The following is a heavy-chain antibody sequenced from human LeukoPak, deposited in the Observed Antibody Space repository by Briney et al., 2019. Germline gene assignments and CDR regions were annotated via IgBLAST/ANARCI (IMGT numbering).Heavy chain of an antibody. CDR3: ARLLYYYGSGSYYGWFDP. CDR2: IYYSGST. CDR1: GGSISSSSYY. J-gene: IGHJ5*02. V-gene: IGHV4-39*01. D-gene: IGHD3-10*01. Sequence: SETLSLTCTVSGGSISSSSYYWGWIRQPPGKGLEWIGSIYYSGSTYYNPSLKSRVTISVDTSKDQFSLKLSSVTAADTAVYYCARLLYYYGSGSYYGWFDPWGQGTLVTVSS.